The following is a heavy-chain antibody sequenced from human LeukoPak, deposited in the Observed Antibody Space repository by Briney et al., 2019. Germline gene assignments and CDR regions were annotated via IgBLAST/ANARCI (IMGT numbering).Heavy chain of an antibody. J-gene: IGHJ5*02. Sequence: GGSLRLSCSASGFTFSSYAMHWVRQAPGKGLEYVSVISSNGGSTYYADSVKGRFIISRDNSKNTLYLQMNSLRAEDTAVYYCARAGNLVSWGQGTLVTVSS. CDR3: ARAGNLVS. CDR2: ISSNGGST. CDR1: GFTFSSYA. D-gene: IGHD1-26*01. V-gene: IGHV3-64*04.